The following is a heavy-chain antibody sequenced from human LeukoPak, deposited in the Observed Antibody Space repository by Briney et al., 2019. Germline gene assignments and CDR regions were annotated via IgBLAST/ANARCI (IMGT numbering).Heavy chain of an antibody. CDR1: GYTFTGYY. Sequence: ASVKVSCKASGYTFTGYYMHWVRQAPGQGLEWMGRINPNSGGTNYAQKFQGRVTMTRDTSISTAYMELSRLRSDDTAVYYCARPRYYYDRENAFDIWGQGTMVTVSS. V-gene: IGHV1-2*06. J-gene: IGHJ3*02. CDR2: INPNSGGT. D-gene: IGHD3-22*01. CDR3: ARPRYYYDRENAFDI.